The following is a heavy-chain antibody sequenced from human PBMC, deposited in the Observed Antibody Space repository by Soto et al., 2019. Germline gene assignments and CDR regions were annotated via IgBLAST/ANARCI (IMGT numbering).Heavy chain of an antibody. CDR2: ISAYNGNT. CDR1: GYTFTSYG. Sequence: ASVKVSCKASGYTFTSYGISWVRQAPGQGLEWMGWISAYNGNTNYAQKLQGRVTMTTDTSTSTAYMELRSLRSDDTAVYYCARDPYDGDILTGSAFFDYWGEGTLVTVSA. D-gene: IGHD3-9*01. CDR3: ARDPYDGDILTGSAFFDY. V-gene: IGHV1-18*01. J-gene: IGHJ4*02.